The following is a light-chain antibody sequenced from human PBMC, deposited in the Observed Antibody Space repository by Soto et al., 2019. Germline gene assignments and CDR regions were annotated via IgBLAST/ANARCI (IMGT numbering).Light chain of an antibody. CDR2: QAS. V-gene: IGKV1-5*03. CDR3: QQYDSYPWT. CDR1: QSISGW. Sequence: DIPMTQSPSTLSASVGDRVTITCLASQSISGWFAWYQQKPGKALKLLIYQASNLESVVPSRFSGSGSGTEFTLTISSLQADDLATYYCQQYDSYPWTFGQGTKVEIK. J-gene: IGKJ1*01.